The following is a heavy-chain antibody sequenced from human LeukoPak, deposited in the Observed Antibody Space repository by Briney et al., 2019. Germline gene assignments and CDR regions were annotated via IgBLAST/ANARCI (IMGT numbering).Heavy chain of an antibody. CDR3: ARDGYYDY. CDR2: ISGYNCNT. J-gene: IGHJ4*02. CDR1: GYSFASYG. V-gene: IGHV1-18*04. Sequence: EASVKVSCKASGYSFASYGIAWVRQAPGQGLEWMGWISGYNCNTDYAQKLQGRVTMTTDTSTNTAYMELRSLRSDDTAVYYCARDGYYDYWGQGTLVTVSS.